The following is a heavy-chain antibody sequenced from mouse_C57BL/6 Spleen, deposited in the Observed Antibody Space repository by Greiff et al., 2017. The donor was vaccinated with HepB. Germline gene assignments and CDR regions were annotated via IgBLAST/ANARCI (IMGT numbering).Heavy chain of an antibody. CDR3: APYSNYAMDY. D-gene: IGHD2-5*01. CDR2: IYPRSGNT. V-gene: IGHV1-81*01. J-gene: IGHJ4*01. CDR1: GYTFTSYG. Sequence: VQLQQSGAELARPEASVKLSCKASGYTFTSYGISWVKQRTGQGLEWIGEIYPRSGNTYYNEKFKGKATLTADKSSSTAYMELRSLTSEDSAVYFCAPYSNYAMDYWGQGTSVTVSS.